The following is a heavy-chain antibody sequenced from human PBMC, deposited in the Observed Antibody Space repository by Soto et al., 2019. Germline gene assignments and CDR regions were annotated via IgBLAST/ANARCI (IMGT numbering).Heavy chain of an antibody. CDR2: IRSKAYGGTT. V-gene: IGHV3-49*03. D-gene: IGHD3-10*01. CDR1: GFTFGDYA. CDR3: TRVDVLLWFGPEAGY. J-gene: IGHJ4*02. Sequence: GGSLRLSCTASGFTFGDYAMSWFRQAPGKGLEWVGFIRSKAYGGTTEYAASVKGRFTISRDDSKSIAYLQMNSLKTEDTAVYYCTRVDVLLWFGPEAGYWGQGTLVTVSS.